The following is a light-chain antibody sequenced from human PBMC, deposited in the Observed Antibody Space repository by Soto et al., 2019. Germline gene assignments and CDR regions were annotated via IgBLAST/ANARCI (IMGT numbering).Light chain of an antibody. Sequence: DIQMTQSPSSLSASVGDRVTITCRASQCIRNYLAWYQQKPGKVPKLLIYAASTLQSGVPSRFSGSGSGTDFTLTISSLQPEDVATYYCQKYNSAPLTFGPGTKVDIK. CDR2: AAS. V-gene: IGKV1-27*01. J-gene: IGKJ3*01. CDR1: QCIRNY. CDR3: QKYNSAPLT.